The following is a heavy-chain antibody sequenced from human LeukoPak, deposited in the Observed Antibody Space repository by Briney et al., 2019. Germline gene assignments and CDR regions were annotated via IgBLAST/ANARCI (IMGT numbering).Heavy chain of an antibody. CDR3: AREGLPHYCYYMDV. Sequence: ASVKVSCKASGYTFTGYYMHWVRQAPGQGLEWMGWINPNSGGTNYAQKFQGRVTMTRDTSISTAYMELSRLRSDDTAVYYCAREGLPHYCYYMDVWGKGTTVTISS. CDR1: GYTFTGYY. J-gene: IGHJ6*03. CDR2: INPNSGGT. V-gene: IGHV1-2*02. D-gene: IGHD5-12*01.